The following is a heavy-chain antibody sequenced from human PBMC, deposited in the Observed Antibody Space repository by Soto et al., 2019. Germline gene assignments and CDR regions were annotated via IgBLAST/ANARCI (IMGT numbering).Heavy chain of an antibody. J-gene: IGHJ5*02. CDR3: TREGYSSSSGSRGNWFDP. Sequence: ASVKVSCKASGYTFTSYDINWVPQATGQGLEWMGWMNPNSGNTGYAQKFQGRVTMTRNTSISTAYMELSSLRSEDTAVYYCTREGYSSSSGSRGNWFDPWGQGTLVTVSS. CDR1: GYTFTSYD. D-gene: IGHD6-6*01. V-gene: IGHV1-8*01. CDR2: MNPNSGNT.